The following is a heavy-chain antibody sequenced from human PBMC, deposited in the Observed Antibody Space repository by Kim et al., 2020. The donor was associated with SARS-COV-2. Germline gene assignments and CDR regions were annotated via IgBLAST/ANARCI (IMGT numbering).Heavy chain of an antibody. J-gene: IGHJ3*02. D-gene: IGHD6-13*01. CDR2: IYPGDSDT. CDR3: ARRKREDIAAAGTGAFDI. Sequence: GESLKISCKGSGYSFTSYWIGWVRQMPGKGLEWMGIIYPGDSDTRYSPSFQGQVTISADKSISTAYLQWSSLKASDTAMYYCARRKREDIAAAGTGAFDIWGQGTMVTVSS. CDR1: GYSFTSYW. V-gene: IGHV5-51*01.